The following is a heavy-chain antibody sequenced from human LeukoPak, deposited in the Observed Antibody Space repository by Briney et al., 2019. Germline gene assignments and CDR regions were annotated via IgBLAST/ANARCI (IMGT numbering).Heavy chain of an antibody. CDR2: IYYSGST. J-gene: IGHJ6*03. D-gene: IGHD6-13*01. V-gene: IGHV4-59*01. CDR1: GGSISSYH. CDR3: ARGSSSWSFAYYYYYMDV. Sequence: SETLSLTCTVSGGSISSYHWSWIRQPPGKGLEWIGYIYYSGSTNYNPSLKSRVTISVDTSKNQFSLKLSFVTAADTAVYYCARGSSSWSFAYYYYYMDVWGKGTTVTISS.